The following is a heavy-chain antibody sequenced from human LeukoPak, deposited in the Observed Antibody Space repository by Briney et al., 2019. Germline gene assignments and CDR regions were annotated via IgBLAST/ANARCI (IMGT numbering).Heavy chain of an antibody. D-gene: IGHD3-9*01. J-gene: IGHJ5*02. CDR1: GGFFSGYY. CDR2: INHSGST. CDR3: ALGSVLRYFDWSPTDWFDP. Sequence: SETLSLTCAVYGGFFSGYYWSWIRQPPGKGLEWIGEINHSGSTNYNPSLKSRVTISVDTSKNQFSLKLSSATAADTAVYYCALGSVLRYFDWSPTDWFDPWGQRTPVTVSS. V-gene: IGHV4-34*01.